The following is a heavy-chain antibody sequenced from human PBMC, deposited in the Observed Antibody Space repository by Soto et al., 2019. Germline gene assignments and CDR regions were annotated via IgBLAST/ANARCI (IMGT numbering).Heavy chain of an antibody. CDR3: AKAGYCSGGGCYSD. V-gene: IGHV3-23*01. Sequence: EVQLLESGGGLVQPGGSLRLSCAASGFTFSTYAMGWVRQAPGKGLEWVSGVSGSGTGTYYADSVKGRFTISRDNSKNTVYLQMDSLRAEDTAVYYCAKAGYCSGGGCYSDWGQGTLVTVSS. J-gene: IGHJ4*02. D-gene: IGHD2-15*01. CDR2: VSGSGTGT. CDR1: GFTFSTYA.